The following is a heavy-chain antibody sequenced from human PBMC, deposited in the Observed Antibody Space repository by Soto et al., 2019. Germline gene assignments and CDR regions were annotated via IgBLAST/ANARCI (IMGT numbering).Heavy chain of an antibody. Sequence: GGSLRLSCAASGFTFSSCAIGWVRQAPGKGLEWVSDIIDSGASTYYADSVKGRFTISRDNSKSTLYLQMNSLRAEDTALYYCAKGRSYYYYYGEDVWGQGTTVTVSS. CDR3: AKGRSYYYYYGEDV. CDR2: IIDSGAST. CDR1: GFTFSSCA. V-gene: IGHV3-23*01. J-gene: IGHJ6*02.